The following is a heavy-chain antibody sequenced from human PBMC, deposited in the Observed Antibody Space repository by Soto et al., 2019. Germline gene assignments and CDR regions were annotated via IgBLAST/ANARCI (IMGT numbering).Heavy chain of an antibody. CDR1: GYTFTSYY. CDR2: INPSGGST. V-gene: IGHV1-46*03. J-gene: IGHJ4*02. CDR3: ARRKSEGYYFDY. Sequence: ASVKVSCKASGYTFTSYYMHGVRQAPGQGLEWMGIINPSGGSTSYAQKFQGRVTMSRDTSTSTVYMELSSLRSEDTAVYYCARRKSEGYYFDYWGQGTLVTVSS.